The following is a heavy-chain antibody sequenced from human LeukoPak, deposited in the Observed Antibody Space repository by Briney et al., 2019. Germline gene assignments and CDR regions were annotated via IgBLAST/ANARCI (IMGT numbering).Heavy chain of an antibody. CDR3: ARGPPGISHPLDL. D-gene: IGHD1-26*01. CDR1: GYTFSDHY. V-gene: IGHV3-72*01. CDR2: TRNKANRYTT. Sequence: GGSLRLSCAASGYTFSDHYMDWVRQAPGKGLEWVGRTRNKANRYTTEYAASVKGRFTISRDDSKNSLYVQMNSLKTEDTAVYFCARGPPGISHPLDLWGQGTLVTVSS. J-gene: IGHJ5*02.